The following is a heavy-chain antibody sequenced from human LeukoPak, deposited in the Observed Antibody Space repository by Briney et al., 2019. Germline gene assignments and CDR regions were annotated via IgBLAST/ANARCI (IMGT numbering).Heavy chain of an antibody. CDR2: ISGSGGST. CDR1: GFTFGDYA. CDR3: AKLNIAYCGGDCWIGEHDAFDI. Sequence: PGGSLRLSCTASGFTFGDYAMSWFRQAPGKGLEWVSAISGSGGSTYYADSVKGRFTISRDNSKNTLYLQMNSLRAEDTAVYYCAKLNIAYCGGDCWIGEHDAFDIWGQGTMVTVSS. J-gene: IGHJ3*02. V-gene: IGHV3-23*01. D-gene: IGHD2-21*02.